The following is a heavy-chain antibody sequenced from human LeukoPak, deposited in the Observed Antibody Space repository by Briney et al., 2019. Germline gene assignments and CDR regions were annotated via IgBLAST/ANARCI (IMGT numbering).Heavy chain of an antibody. D-gene: IGHD6-19*01. V-gene: IGHV4-34*01. J-gene: IGHJ5*02. CDR2: IIHSGGT. Sequence: SETLSHTCAVSGGSFNGYSYTWIRQPPGKGLEWIGEIIHSGGTSYNPSLKSRLTISVDTSRKQFSLKLTSVTAADTALYFCARGPLAFRRVAGIFSWGRGTQVTVSS. CDR1: GGSFNGYS. CDR3: ARGPLAFRRVAGIFS.